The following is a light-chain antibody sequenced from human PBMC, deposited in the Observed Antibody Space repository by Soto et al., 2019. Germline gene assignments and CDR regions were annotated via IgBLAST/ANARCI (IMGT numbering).Light chain of an antibody. CDR1: SSDVGDYNR. CDR3: ISFTPSTTTHWV. CDR2: EVT. V-gene: IGLV2-14*01. J-gene: IGLJ3*02. Sequence: QSVLTQPPSVSGSPGQSITISCTGTSSDVGDYNRVSWYQHHPGKAPKLMIFEVTNRPSGISDRFSGFKSGSTASLTISELQPDDEADYYCISFTPSTTTHWVFGGGTKLT.